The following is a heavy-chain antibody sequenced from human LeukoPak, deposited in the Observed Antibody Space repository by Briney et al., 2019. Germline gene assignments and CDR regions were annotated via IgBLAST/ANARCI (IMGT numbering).Heavy chain of an antibody. J-gene: IGHJ4*02. V-gene: IGHV4-39*01. CDR1: GGSIGSSSYY. CDR3: ARRGYSSSWY. Sequence: PSETLSLTCTVSGGSIGSSSYYWGWIRQPPGKGLEWIGSIYYSGSTYYNPSLKSRVTISVDTSKNQFSLKLSSVTAADTAVYYCARRGYSSSWYWGQGTLVTVSS. D-gene: IGHD6-13*01. CDR2: IYYSGST.